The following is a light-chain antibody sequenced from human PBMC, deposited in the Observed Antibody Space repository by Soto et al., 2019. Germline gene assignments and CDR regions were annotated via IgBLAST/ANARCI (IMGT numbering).Light chain of an antibody. CDR2: GAS. CDR3: QQYGSSPRT. J-gene: IGKJ1*01. V-gene: IGKV3-20*01. Sequence: EIVLTQSPGTLSLSPGEGATLSCWASQTVSSNYLAWYQQRPGQAPRLIIYGASTRATGIPDRFSGSGSGTEFTLTIRRLEPEDFAVYYCQQYGSSPRTFGQGTKVDIK. CDR1: QTVSSNY.